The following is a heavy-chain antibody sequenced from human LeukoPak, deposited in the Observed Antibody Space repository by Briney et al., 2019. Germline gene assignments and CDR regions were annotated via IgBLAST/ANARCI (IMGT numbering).Heavy chain of an antibody. J-gene: IGHJ6*03. D-gene: IGHD3-16*02. Sequence: SETLSLTCTVSGGSIGTYYWSWIRQSPGKGLEWIGYFYVTGTRYNPYLQSRVTISVDRSRNQFFLKMSSVTAADTAAYYCARHIGGGIEDMDVWGKGTKVIVSS. CDR1: GGSIGTYY. V-gene: IGHV4-59*08. CDR3: ARHIGGGIEDMDV. CDR2: FYVTGT.